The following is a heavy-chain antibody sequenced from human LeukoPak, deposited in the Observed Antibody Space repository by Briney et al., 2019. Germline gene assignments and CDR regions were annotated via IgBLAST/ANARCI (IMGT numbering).Heavy chain of an antibody. D-gene: IGHD6-6*01. V-gene: IGHV4-39*07. J-gene: IGHJ5*02. Sequence: PSETLSLTCTVSGDSISSSSYYWGWIRQPPGKGLEWIGSIYYSGSTYYNPSLKSRVTISVDTSKNQFSLKLSSVTAADTAVYYCARCYSSSSYGWFDAWGQGTLVTVSS. CDR1: GDSISSSSYY. CDR3: ARCYSSSSYGWFDA. CDR2: IYYSGST.